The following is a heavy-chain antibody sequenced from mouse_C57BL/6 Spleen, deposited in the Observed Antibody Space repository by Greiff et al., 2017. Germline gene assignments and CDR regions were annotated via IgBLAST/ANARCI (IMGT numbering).Heavy chain of an antibody. V-gene: IGHV1-76*01. CDR1: GYTFTDYY. J-gene: IGHJ1*03. CDR2: IYPGSGNT. CDR3: ARSYYYGSSFWYFDV. D-gene: IGHD1-1*01. Sequence: VQLQQSGAELVRPGASVKLSCKASGYTFTDYYINWVKQRPGQGLEWIARIYPGSGNTYYNEKFKGKATLTAEKSSSTAYMQLSSLTSEGSAVYFCARSYYYGSSFWYFDVWGTAPTVTVSS.